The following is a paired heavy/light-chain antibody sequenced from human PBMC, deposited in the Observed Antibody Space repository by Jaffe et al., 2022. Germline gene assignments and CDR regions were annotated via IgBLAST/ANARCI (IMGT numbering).Heavy chain of an antibody. J-gene: IGHJ4*02. CDR3: VSFSGGVIV. CDR2: INSDGSST. CDR1: GFTFSPYW. D-gene: IGHD3-16*02. Sequence: EVQLVESGGDLVQPGGSLRLSCAASGFTFSPYWMHWVRQAPGKGLVWVSRINSDGSSTRYADSVKGRFTISRDNAKNTLYLQMNSLRAEDTAVYYCVSFSGGVIVWGQGTLVTVSS. V-gene: IGHV3-74*01.
Light chain of an antibody. J-gene: IGKJ4*01. V-gene: IGKV4-1*01. CDR3: QQYYDIPLT. Sequence: DIVMTQSPDSLAVSLGERATINCKSSQSVLYSSNNKNSLAWYQQKPGQPPKVLIYWASTRESGVPDRFSGSGSGTDFTLTISSLQAEDVAVYYCQQYYDIPLTFGGGTKVEI. CDR2: WAS. CDR1: QSVLYSSNNKNS.